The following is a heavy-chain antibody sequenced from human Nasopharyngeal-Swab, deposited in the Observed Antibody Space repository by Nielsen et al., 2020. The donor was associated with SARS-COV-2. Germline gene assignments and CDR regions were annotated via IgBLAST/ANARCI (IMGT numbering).Heavy chain of an antibody. CDR2: ISRTYST. CDR3: AQEEVPNDD. Sequence: GESLKISCVASGFTFSSYAMNWVRQAPGKGLEWVSAISRTYSTYYADSVRGRFTVSRDNSKNTLHLEMNSLRVGDTAMYYCAQEEVPNDDWGQGTLVTVSS. J-gene: IGHJ4*02. V-gene: IGHV3-23*01. CDR1: GFTFSSYA.